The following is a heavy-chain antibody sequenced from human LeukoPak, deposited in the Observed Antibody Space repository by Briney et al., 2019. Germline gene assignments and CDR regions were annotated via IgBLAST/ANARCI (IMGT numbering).Heavy chain of an antibody. CDR1: GFTFSSYE. CDR3: ARESVTMVRRAFDI. D-gene: IGHD3-10*01. J-gene: IGHJ3*02. Sequence: GGSLRLSCAASGFTFSSYEMNWVRQAPGKGLEWVSYISSSGSTIYYADSVKGRFTISRDNAKNSLYLQMNSLRAEDTAVYYCARESVTMVRRAFDIWGQETMVTVSS. V-gene: IGHV3-48*03. CDR2: ISSSGSTI.